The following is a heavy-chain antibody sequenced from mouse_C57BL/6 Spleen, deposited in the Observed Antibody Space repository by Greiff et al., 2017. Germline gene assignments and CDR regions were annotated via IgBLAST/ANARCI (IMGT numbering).Heavy chain of an antibody. V-gene: IGHV1-18*01. CDR2: INPNNGGT. J-gene: IGHJ3*01. Sequence: VQLQQSGPELVKPGASVKIPCKASGYTFTDYNMDWVKQSHGKSLEWIGDINPNNGGTIYNQKFKGKATLTVDKSSSTAYMELRSLTSEDTAVYYCAREGRKTYYSNYGPAWFAYWGQGTLVTVSA. D-gene: IGHD2-5*01. CDR1: GYTFTDYN. CDR3: AREGRKTYYSNYGPAWFAY.